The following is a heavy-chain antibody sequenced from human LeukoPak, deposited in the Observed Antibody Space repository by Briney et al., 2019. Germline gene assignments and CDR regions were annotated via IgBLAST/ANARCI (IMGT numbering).Heavy chain of an antibody. V-gene: IGHV1-2*02. CDR3: ARGPQLWPRDVDY. J-gene: IGHJ4*02. CDR1: GYTFTSYY. Sequence: ASVKVSCKASGYTFTSYYMHWVRQAPGQGLEWMGWINPNSGGTNYAQKFQGRVTMTRDTSISTAYMELSRLRSDDTAVYYCARGPQLWPRDVDYWGQGTLVTVSS. CDR2: INPNSGGT. D-gene: IGHD5-18*01.